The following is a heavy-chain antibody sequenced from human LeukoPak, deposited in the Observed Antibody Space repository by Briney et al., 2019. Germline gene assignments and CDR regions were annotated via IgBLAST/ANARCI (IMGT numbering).Heavy chain of an antibody. CDR1: GGTFSSYA. J-gene: IGHJ5*02. V-gene: IGHV1-69*13. CDR3: ARDGGVVSNWFDP. Sequence: GASVKVSCKASGGTFSSYAISWVRQAPGQGLEWMGGIIPIFGTANYAQKFQGRVTITADESTSTAYMELSSLRSDDTAVYYCARDGGVVSNWFDPWGQGTLVTVSS. CDR2: IIPIFGTA. D-gene: IGHD2-15*01.